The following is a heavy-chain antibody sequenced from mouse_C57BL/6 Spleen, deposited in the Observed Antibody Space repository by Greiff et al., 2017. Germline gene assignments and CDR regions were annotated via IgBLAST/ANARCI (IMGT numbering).Heavy chain of an antibody. CDR1: GYTFTDYY. CDR2: IYPGSGNT. CDR3: ARNYYGSRYYYAMDY. D-gene: IGHD1-1*01. Sequence: QVQLQQSGAELVRPGASVKLSCKASGYTFTDYYINWVKQRPGQGLEWIARIYPGSGNTYYNEKFKGKATLTAEKSSSTAYMQLSSLTSEDSAVYFCARNYYGSRYYYAMDYWGQGTSVTVSS. V-gene: IGHV1-76*01. J-gene: IGHJ4*01.